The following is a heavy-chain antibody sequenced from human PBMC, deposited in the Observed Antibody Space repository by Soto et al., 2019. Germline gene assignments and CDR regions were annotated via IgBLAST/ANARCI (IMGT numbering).Heavy chain of an antibody. CDR2: INHSASS. Sequence: QVQLRQWGAGLLKPSETLVLTCAVSGGSFTDYYWGWLRQSPGKGLEWIGDINHSASSTYNPSLASRVTILVDSSNNQFSLRLTSVTAADTAMYYCARGEYDSSGLYSWAPLGFDVWGQGTTVTVSS. CDR3: ARGEYDSSGLYSWAPLGFDV. V-gene: IGHV4-34*01. CDR1: GGSFTDYY. J-gene: IGHJ6*02. D-gene: IGHD3-22*01.